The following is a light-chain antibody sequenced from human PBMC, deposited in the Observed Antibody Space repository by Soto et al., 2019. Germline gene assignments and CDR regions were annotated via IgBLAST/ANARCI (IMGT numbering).Light chain of an antibody. CDR2: AAS. CDR3: QHYGSSPFT. J-gene: IGKJ3*01. CDR1: RSFASSY. Sequence: EIVLTQSPGTLSLSPGERATLSCRASRSFASSYLAWYQQKPAQPPRLLIYAASIRATGIPDRFSGSGSGTDFTLTINRLEPDDIAVYYCQHYGSSPFTFGPGTKVDIK. V-gene: IGKV3-20*01.